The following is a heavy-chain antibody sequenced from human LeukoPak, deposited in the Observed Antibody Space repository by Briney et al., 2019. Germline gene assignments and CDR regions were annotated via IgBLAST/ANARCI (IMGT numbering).Heavy chain of an antibody. Sequence: SETLSLTCTVSGGSISSYYWSWIRQPPGKGLEWIGYIYYGGSTNYNPSLKSRVTISVDTSKNQFSLKLSSVTAADTAVYYCARDGGYSSSGWFGHFDYWGQGTLVTVSS. D-gene: IGHD6-19*01. CDR3: ARDGGYSSSGWFGHFDY. CDR1: GGSISSYY. CDR2: IYYGGST. V-gene: IGHV4-59*01. J-gene: IGHJ4*02.